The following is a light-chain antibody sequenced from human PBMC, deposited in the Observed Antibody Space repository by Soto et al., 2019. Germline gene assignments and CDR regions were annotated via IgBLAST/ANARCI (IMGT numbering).Light chain of an antibody. Sequence: DIQMTQSPSSLSPSVGDRLTITCRASQSISSYLNWYQQKPGKAPKXLIYAASSLESGVPSRFSGIVSGTEFTLTIRSLQPDDCATYDGQQYNSYSITFGQGTRLEIK. CDR3: QQYNSYSIT. J-gene: IGKJ5*01. V-gene: IGKV1-5*01. CDR1: QSISSY. CDR2: AAS.